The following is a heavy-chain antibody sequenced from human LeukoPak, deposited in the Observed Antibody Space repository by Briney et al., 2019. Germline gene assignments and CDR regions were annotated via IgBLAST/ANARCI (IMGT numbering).Heavy chain of an antibody. Sequence: ASVKVSCKASGYTFTSYYMHWVRQAPGQGLEWMGIINPSGGSTSYAQKFQGRVTKTRDTSTSTVYMELSSLRSEDTAVYYCARDQDIVATIYYYYGMDVWGQGTTVTVSS. D-gene: IGHD5-12*01. J-gene: IGHJ6*02. V-gene: IGHV1-46*01. CDR2: INPSGGST. CDR3: ARDQDIVATIYYYYGMDV. CDR1: GYTFTSYY.